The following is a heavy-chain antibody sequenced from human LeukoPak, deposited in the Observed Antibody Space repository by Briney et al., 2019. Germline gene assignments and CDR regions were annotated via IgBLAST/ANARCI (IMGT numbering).Heavy chain of an antibody. D-gene: IGHD5-18*01. V-gene: IGHV4-4*08. CDR1: GGTVSNYY. CDR2: IVNSGII. Sequence: PSETLSLTCIVSGGTVSNYYWSWLRQPPGKGLEWIGNIVNSGIINYRPSLKGRVTISLDTSKNQFSLKPNSVTAALTAIYCCARESPVLQGDTAPLGIWGQGTKVTVPS. CDR3: ARESPVLQGDTAPLGI. J-gene: IGHJ3*02.